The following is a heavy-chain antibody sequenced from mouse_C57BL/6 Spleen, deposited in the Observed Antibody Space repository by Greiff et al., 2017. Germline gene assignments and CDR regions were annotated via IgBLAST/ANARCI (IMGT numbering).Heavy chain of an antibody. D-gene: IGHD2-3*01. J-gene: IGHJ4*01. CDR2: IYWDDDK. Sequence: ESGPGILQSSQTLSLTCSFSGFSLSTSGMGVSWIRQPSGKGLEWLAHIYWDDDKRYNPSLKSQLTISKDTSRNQVFLKITSVDTADTATYYCARRRGVYDGYYSTAMDYWGQGTSVTVSS. CDR1: GFSLSTSGMG. V-gene: IGHV8-12*01. CDR3: ARRRGVYDGYYSTAMDY.